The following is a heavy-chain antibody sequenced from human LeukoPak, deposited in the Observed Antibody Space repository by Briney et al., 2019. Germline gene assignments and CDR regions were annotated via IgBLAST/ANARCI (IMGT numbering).Heavy chain of an antibody. Sequence: GGSLRLSRAASGFTFSSYAMSWVRQAPGKGLEWVAVISYDGSNKYYADSVKGRFTISRDNSKNTLYLQMNSLRAEDTAVYYCARSDYGDYDDAFDIWGQGTMVTVSS. CDR1: GFTFSSYA. D-gene: IGHD4-17*01. J-gene: IGHJ3*02. CDR2: ISYDGSNK. V-gene: IGHV3-30*04. CDR3: ARSDYGDYDDAFDI.